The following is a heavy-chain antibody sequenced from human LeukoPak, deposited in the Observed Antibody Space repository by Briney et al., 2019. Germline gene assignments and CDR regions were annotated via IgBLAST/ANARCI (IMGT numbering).Heavy chain of an antibody. Sequence: ALVKVSCKASSYTFTSYGISWVRQAPGQGLEWMGWISAYNGNTNYAQKLQGRVTMTTDTSTSTAYMELRSLRSDDTAVYYCARDPVNYYDRSGLPYYFDYGGQGTLVTVSS. V-gene: IGHV1-18*01. CDR3: ARDPVNYYDRSGLPYYFDY. CDR1: SYTFTSYG. D-gene: IGHD3-22*01. J-gene: IGHJ4*02. CDR2: ISAYNGNT.